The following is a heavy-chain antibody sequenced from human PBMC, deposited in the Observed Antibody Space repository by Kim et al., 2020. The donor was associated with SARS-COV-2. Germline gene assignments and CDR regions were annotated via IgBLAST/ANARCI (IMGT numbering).Heavy chain of an antibody. V-gene: IGHV3-48*04. CDR1: GFTFSSYS. D-gene: IGHD2-15*01. Sequence: GGSLRLSCAASGFTFSSYSMNWVRQAPGKGLEWVSYISSSSSTIYYADSVKGRFTISRDNAKNSLYLQMNSLRAEDTAVYYCARDDCSGGSCTGGGMDVWGQGTTVTVSS. J-gene: IGHJ6*02. CDR3: ARDDCSGGSCTGGGMDV. CDR2: ISSSSSTI.